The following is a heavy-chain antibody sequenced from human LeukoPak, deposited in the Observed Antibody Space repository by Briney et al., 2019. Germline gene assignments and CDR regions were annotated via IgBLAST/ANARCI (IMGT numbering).Heavy chain of an antibody. CDR2: IDGDGSST. J-gene: IGHJ5*02. V-gene: IGHV3-74*01. Sequence: GGSLRLSCAASGFTFSSYWIHWVRQAPGKGLVWVSRIDGDGSSTTYADSVKGRFTISRENAKNTLYLQMTSLRVEDTAVYYCVRDYYGSGKTRWFDPWGQGTLVTVSS. CDR3: VRDYYGSGKTRWFDP. CDR1: GFTFSSYW. D-gene: IGHD3-10*01.